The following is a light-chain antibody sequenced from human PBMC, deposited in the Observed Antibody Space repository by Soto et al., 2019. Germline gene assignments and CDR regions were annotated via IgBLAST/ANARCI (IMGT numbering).Light chain of an antibody. V-gene: IGKV3-11*01. Sequence: ERVLIQSPATLSLYPGERATLSCRASQSVSSYLAWYQQKPGQAPRLLIYDASNRATGIPARFSGSGSGTDFTLTISSLEPEDFAVYYCQQRSNWWTFGQGTKVDIK. J-gene: IGKJ1*01. CDR3: QQRSNWWT. CDR2: DAS. CDR1: QSVSSY.